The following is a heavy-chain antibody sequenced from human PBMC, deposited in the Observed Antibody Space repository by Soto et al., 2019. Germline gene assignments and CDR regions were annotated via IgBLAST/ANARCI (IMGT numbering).Heavy chain of an antibody. D-gene: IGHD2-15*01. Sequence: ETLSLTCTVSGGCISSSSYYWGWIRQPPGKGLEWIGSIYYSGSTYYNLSLKSRVTISVDTSKNQFSLKLSSVTAADTAVYFCAXXPGYXSGDSCRXDYWGQGTLVTVSS. V-gene: IGHV4-39*01. CDR3: AXXPGYXSGDSCRXDY. CDR1: GGCISSSSYY. J-gene: IGHJ4*02. CDR2: IYYSGST.